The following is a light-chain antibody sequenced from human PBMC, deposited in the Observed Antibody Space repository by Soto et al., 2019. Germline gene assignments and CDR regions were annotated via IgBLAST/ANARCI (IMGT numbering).Light chain of an antibody. Sequence: DIVLTQSPVTRSVSPGDRATLSCRASETVSSYLLWYHQKPGQDPRLLISDASKRATGIPDRFSGSGSGPDGTITISRLEHEDVSVYVGQHSGSSTWTFGQGTKVDI. CDR3: QHSGSSTWT. J-gene: IGKJ1*01. CDR1: ETVSSYL. V-gene: IGKV3-20*01. CDR2: DAS.